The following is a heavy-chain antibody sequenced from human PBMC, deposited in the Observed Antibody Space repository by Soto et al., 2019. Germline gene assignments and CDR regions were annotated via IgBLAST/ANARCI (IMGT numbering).Heavy chain of an antibody. CDR3: ARHYDILTGYYT. V-gene: IGHV4-39*01. CDR2: IYYSGST. J-gene: IGHJ5*02. Sequence: SETLSLTCTVSGGSISSSSYYWGWIRQPPGKGLEWIGSIYYSGSTYYNPSLKSRVTISVDTSKNQFSLKLSSVTAADTAVYYCARHYDILTGYYTWGQGTLVTVSS. D-gene: IGHD3-9*01. CDR1: GGSISSSSYY.